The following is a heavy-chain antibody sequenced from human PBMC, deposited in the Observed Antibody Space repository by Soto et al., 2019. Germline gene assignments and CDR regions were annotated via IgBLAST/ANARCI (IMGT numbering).Heavy chain of an antibody. CDR3: ARNRASGLDI. D-gene: IGHD6-25*01. V-gene: IGHV1-46*01. CDR1: GYTFTTYY. CDR2: INPSGGST. J-gene: IGHJ3*02. Sequence: QVQLVQSGAEVTEPGASVKVSCKASGYTFTTYYIHWVRQAPGQGLEWMGFINPSGGSTSYSRKFQGRVTMTRDTSTSTVYVELSSLRSEDTAVYYCARNRASGLDIWGQGTMVTVAS.